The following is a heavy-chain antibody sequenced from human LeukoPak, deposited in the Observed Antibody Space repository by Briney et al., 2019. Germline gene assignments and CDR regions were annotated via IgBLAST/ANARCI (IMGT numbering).Heavy chain of an antibody. Sequence: SQTLSLTCTVSGGSISSGDYYWSWIRQPPGKGLEWIGYIYYSGSTYYNPSLKSRVTISVDTSKNQFSLKLSSVTAADTAVYYCARASQYSYYYGSGSYYEDYWGQGTLVTVSS. D-gene: IGHD3-10*01. J-gene: IGHJ4*02. CDR1: GGSISSGDYY. CDR2: IYYSGST. CDR3: ARASQYSYYYGSGSYYEDY. V-gene: IGHV4-30-4*01.